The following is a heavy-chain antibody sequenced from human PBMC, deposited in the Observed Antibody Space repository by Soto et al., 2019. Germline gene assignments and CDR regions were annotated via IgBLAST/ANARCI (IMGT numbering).Heavy chain of an antibody. D-gene: IGHD3-16*01. Sequence: MQMVESGGGSVQPGGPLRLSCAASGFPFSHYWMHWVRQTPGKGIVWVSRINPAGTITNYADSVEGRFTISRDNADSVLFLQTNSLSAEDTAIYYCTRDTFGLRDTWGQGTLVTVSS. CDR2: INPAGTIT. CDR3: TRDTFGLRDT. J-gene: IGHJ5*02. V-gene: IGHV3-74*01. CDR1: GFPFSHYW.